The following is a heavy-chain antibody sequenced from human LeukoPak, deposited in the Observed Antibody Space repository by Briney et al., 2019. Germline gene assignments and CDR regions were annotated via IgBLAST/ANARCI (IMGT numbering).Heavy chain of an antibody. CDR3: ASFGIAVAGFDY. Sequence: SETLSLTCAVSGYSISSGYYWGWIRQPPGKGLEWVGSIYHSGSTNYNPSLKSRVTISVDTSKNQFSLKLSSVTAADTAVYYCASFGIAVAGFDYWGQGTLVTVSS. CDR2: IYHSGST. D-gene: IGHD6-19*01. CDR1: GYSISSGYY. V-gene: IGHV4-38-2*01. J-gene: IGHJ4*02.